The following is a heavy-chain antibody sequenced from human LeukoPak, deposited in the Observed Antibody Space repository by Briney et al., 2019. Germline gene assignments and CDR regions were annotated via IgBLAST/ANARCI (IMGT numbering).Heavy chain of an antibody. V-gene: IGHV3-30-3*01. D-gene: IGHD1-20*01. CDR3: ARGGYNWNDDYYYGMDV. Sequence: GGSLRLSCAASGFTFSSYAMHWVRQAPGKGLEWVAVISYDGSNKYYADSVKGRFTISRDNSKNTLYLQMNSLRAEDTAVYYCARGGYNWNDDYYYGMDVWGQGTTVTVSS. CDR1: GFTFSSYA. J-gene: IGHJ6*02. CDR2: ISYDGSNK.